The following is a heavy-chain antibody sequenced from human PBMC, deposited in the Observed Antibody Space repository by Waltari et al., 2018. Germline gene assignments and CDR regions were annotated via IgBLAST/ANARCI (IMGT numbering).Heavy chain of an antibody. Sequence: QVQLVQSGAEVKKPGASVKVSCKASGYNFTSYDINWVRQATGKGLEWMGWRNDNSGNTGYAQKFQCRVTITTYESTSTAYMELSSLRSEDTAVYYCARGNGGSYEEPYYFDYWGQGTLVTVSS. CDR1: GYNFTSYD. CDR3: ARGNGGSYEEPYYFDY. J-gene: IGHJ4*02. D-gene: IGHD1-26*01. CDR2: RNDNSGNT. V-gene: IGHV1-8*03.